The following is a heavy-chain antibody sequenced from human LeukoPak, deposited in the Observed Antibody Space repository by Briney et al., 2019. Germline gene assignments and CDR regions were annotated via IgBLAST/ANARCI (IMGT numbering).Heavy chain of an antibody. CDR1: GGSITGYY. Sequence: KPSETLSLTCTVSGGSITGYYWSWIRQPPGKGLEWVGYIFSSGSTNYNPSLKSRVTISLDTSKSQFSLKLISVTASDTAVYYCARLTKFLTTYYPTPWGQGTLVTVSS. CDR3: ARLTKFLTTYYPTP. CDR2: IFSSGST. J-gene: IGHJ5*02. D-gene: IGHD2/OR15-2a*01. V-gene: IGHV4-59*08.